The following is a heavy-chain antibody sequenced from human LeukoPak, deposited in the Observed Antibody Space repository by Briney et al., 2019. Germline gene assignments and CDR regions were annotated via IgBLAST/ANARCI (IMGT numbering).Heavy chain of an antibody. D-gene: IGHD6-25*01. CDR2: IIPIFGTA. J-gene: IGHJ3*02. V-gene: IGHV1-69*13. CDR1: GGTFSSYA. CDR3: ARDTRLYRSGEELVGAFDI. Sequence: ASVKVSCKASGGTFSSYAISWVRQAPGQGLEWMGGIIPIFGTANYAQKFQGRVTITADESTSTAYMELSSLRSEDTAVYYCARDTRLYRSGEELVGAFDIWGQGTMVTVSS.